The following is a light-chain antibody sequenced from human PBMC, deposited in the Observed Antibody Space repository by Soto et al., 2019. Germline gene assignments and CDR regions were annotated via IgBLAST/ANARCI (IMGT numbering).Light chain of an antibody. V-gene: IGLV1-44*01. Sequence: QSVLTQPPSASGTPGQRVTISCSGSSSNIGSNTVNWYQQLPGTAPKLLIYTNNQRPSGVSGRFSGSKSGTSASLAISGLHSEDEAEYFCAAWDGSLNVDVFGTGTKVTVL. CDR3: AAWDGSLNVDV. CDR2: TNN. J-gene: IGLJ1*01. CDR1: SSNIGSNT.